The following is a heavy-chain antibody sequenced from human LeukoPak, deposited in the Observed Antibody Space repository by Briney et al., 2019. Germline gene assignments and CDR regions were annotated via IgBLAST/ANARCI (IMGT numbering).Heavy chain of an antibody. J-gene: IGHJ6*03. CDR2: IYYSGST. CDR3: ARSITMIVSGYYYYYMDV. V-gene: IGHV4-39*01. Sequence: SETLSLTCTVSGGSISSSSYYWGWIRQPAGKGLEWIGRIYYSGSTYYNPSLKSRVTISVDTSKNQFSLKLSSVTAADTAVYYCARSITMIVSGYYYYYMDVWGKGTTVTVSS. D-gene: IGHD3-22*01. CDR1: GGSISSSSYY.